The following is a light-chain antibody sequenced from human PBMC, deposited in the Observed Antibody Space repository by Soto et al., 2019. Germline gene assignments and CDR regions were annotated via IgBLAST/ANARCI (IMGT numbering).Light chain of an antibody. J-gene: IGKJ4*01. CDR1: QSVSSY. V-gene: IGKV3-11*01. CDR3: QQRSNWPPLT. CDR2: DAS. Sequence: EIVLTQSPATLSLSPGERATLSCRASQSVSSYLAWYQQKPGQAPRLLIYDASNRATGIPARFSGSGSGTDFTHTSSSLEPEDFAVYYCQQRSNWPPLTFGGGTKVEIK.